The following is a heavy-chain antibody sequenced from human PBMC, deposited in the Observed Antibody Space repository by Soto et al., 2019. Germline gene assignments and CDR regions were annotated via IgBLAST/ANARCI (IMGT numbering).Heavy chain of an antibody. CDR3: ARDQDSSSWYVFGFGYGMDV. J-gene: IGHJ6*02. D-gene: IGHD6-13*01. CDR2: ISYDGSNK. Sequence: PGGSLRLSCAASGFTFSSYAMHWVRQAPGKGLEWVAVISYDGSNKYYADSVKGRFTISRDNSKNTLYLQMNSLRAEDTAVYYCARDQDSSSWYVFGFGYGMDVWGQGTTVTVSS. CDR1: GFTFSSYA. V-gene: IGHV3-30-3*01.